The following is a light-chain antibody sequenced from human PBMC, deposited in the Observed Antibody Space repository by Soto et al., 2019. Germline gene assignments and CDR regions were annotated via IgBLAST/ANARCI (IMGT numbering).Light chain of an antibody. V-gene: IGKV1-5*03. Sequence: DIQITQSPSTLSAPGGDRVTITSRAGLNINSWLAWYLQKPRKAPKLLIYKASTLESGVPSRFGDSVSGTEYTLSISCVQHDDFATYYSQQDNSYSRVSFGSGNKVDIK. J-gene: IGKJ3*01. CDR1: LNINSW. CDR3: QQDNSYSRVS. CDR2: KAS.